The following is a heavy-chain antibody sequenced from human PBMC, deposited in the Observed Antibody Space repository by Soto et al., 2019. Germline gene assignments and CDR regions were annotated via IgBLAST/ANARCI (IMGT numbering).Heavy chain of an antibody. Sequence: QVQLQESGPGLVKPSETLSLTCTVSGGSVSSGSYYWSWIRQPPGKGLEWIGYIYYSGSTNYNPSHKSRVTISVDTSKNQFSPKRSSVTAADTAVYYCARAVNDYGDHLLFFDYWGQGTLVTVSS. V-gene: IGHV4-61*01. CDR3: ARAVNDYGDHLLFFDY. D-gene: IGHD4-17*01. CDR1: GGSVSSGSYY. J-gene: IGHJ4*02. CDR2: IYYSGST.